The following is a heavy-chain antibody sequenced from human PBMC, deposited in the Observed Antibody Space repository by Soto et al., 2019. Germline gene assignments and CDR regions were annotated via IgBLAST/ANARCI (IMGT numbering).Heavy chain of an antibody. Sequence: QVQLQESGPGLVKPSETLSLTCTVSGGSISNYYWSWIRQPPGKGLEWIGYMYYSGSTNYNPSLKSRVTISLATSKNQFSLKLSSVTAADTAVYYCARAGAATLSDYWGQGTLVTVSS. V-gene: IGHV4-59*01. J-gene: IGHJ4*02. D-gene: IGHD2-15*01. CDR2: MYYSGST. CDR1: GGSISNYY. CDR3: ARAGAATLSDY.